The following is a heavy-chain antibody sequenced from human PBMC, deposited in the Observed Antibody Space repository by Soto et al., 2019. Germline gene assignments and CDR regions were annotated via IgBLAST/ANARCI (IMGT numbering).Heavy chain of an antibody. D-gene: IGHD4-17*01. J-gene: IGHJ4*02. CDR3: ARENYGDLYFDY. Sequence: QVQLVESGGGVVQPGRSLRLSCAASGFTFRSYAMHWVRQAPGKGLEWVAVTSYDGSNKYYADSVKGRFTISRDNSKNMLYLQMNSLRGEDTAVYYCARENYGDLYFDYWGQGTLVTVSS. V-gene: IGHV3-30-3*01. CDR1: GFTFRSYA. CDR2: TSYDGSNK.